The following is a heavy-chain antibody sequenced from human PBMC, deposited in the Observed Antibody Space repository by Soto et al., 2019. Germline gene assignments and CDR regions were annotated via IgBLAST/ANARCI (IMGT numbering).Heavy chain of an antibody. CDR1: GFTFSDAW. V-gene: IGHV3-15*01. J-gene: IGHJ4*02. D-gene: IGHD6-19*01. CDR3: RTQWLD. CDR2: IKKKTDGGTT. Sequence: EVQLVECGGGLVKPGGSLRLSCAASGFTFSDAWMSWVRQAPGKGLEWVGLIKKKTDGGTTEYAAPVKGRFTISRDDSKNTLYLQMSSLKTEDTAVYYCRTQWLDWGQGTLVTVSS.